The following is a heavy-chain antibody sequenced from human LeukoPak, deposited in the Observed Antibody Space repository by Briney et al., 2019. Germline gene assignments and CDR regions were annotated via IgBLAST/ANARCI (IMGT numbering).Heavy chain of an antibody. D-gene: IGHD2-2*02. J-gene: IGHJ3*02. Sequence: GVLRLSCAASGFTFSSYSMNWVRQAPGKGLEWVSYISSSSSTIYYADSVKGRFTISRNNAKNQLYLQMKSLRAEDTAVYYCARDGYCSSTSCYIEPDDAFDIWGQGTMVTVSS. V-gene: IGHV3-48*04. CDR3: ARDGYCSSTSCYIEPDDAFDI. CDR2: ISSSSSTI. CDR1: GFTFSSYS.